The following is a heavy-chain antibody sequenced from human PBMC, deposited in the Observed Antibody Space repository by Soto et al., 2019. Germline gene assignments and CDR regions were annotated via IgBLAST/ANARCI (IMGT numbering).Heavy chain of an antibody. CDR3: AKARDSGDSEGSFDS. CDR2: IGGRGGNA. Sequence: PGGSLRLSCAASGFPFNGYAINLVRQLPGRGLEYVSGIGGRGGNAFYADSMKGRFIISRDNSKNTVYLQMNNLRVDDSEMYYCAKARDSGDSEGSFDSWGQGKLVTVSS. D-gene: IGHD2-21*02. CDR1: GFPFNGYA. V-gene: IGHV3-23*01. J-gene: IGHJ4*02.